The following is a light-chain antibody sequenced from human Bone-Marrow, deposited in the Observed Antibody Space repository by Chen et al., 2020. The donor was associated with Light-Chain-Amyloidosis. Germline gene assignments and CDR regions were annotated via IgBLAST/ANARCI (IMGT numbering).Light chain of an antibody. CDR1: QTISSNY. Sequence: EIVLTQSPGTLSLSPGEGANLSCRASQTISSNYLTWYQQKFGQAPRLLIYGSSSRATGIPDRFTDSGSGTDFTLTINRLDPEDFAMYYCQQYGTSPLTFGGGTKVEIK. CDR3: QQYGTSPLT. CDR2: GSS. J-gene: IGKJ4*01. V-gene: IGKV3-20*01.